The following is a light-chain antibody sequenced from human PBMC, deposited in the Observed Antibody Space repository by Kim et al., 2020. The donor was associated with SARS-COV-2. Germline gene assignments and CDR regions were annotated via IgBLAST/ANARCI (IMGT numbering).Light chain of an antibody. J-gene: IGLJ3*02. Sequence: QNITTSCGESSSNIENNYVSWYQQLPGTAPKLLNDDNNKRPSGIPGRFSGSKPGTSATLSITGLQTEDEADYYCGSWDSSLSAVFGGGTQVTVL. CDR1: SSNIENNY. CDR3: GSWDSSLSAV. CDR2: DNN. V-gene: IGLV1-51*01.